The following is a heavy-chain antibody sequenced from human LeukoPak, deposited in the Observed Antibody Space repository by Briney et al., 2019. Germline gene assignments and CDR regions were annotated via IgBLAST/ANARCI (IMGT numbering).Heavy chain of an antibody. CDR2: MNPNSGNT. CDR3: ARDSRGVAAADDPFDF. J-gene: IGHJ3*01. V-gene: IGHV1-8*01. D-gene: IGHD2-2*01. CDR1: GYTFASCD. Sequence: GASVKVSCKASGYTFASCDINWVRQASGQGLEWMGWMNPNSGNTGYAQKFQGRVTMTRTTSTNTAYMELSSLTSEDTAVYYCARDSRGVAAADDPFDFWGQGTMVTVST.